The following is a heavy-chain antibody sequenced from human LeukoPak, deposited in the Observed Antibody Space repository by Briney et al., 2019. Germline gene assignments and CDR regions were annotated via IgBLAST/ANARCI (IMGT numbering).Heavy chain of an antibody. CDR1: GYSISSGYY. J-gene: IGHJ4*02. CDR3: ARYTANTAGYSFDF. Sequence: PSETLSLTCTVSGYSISSGYYWSWIRQPPGKGLEWIATIHHSGVTYYNLSLKSRVTMSVDTSKDQFSLKLGSVTAAGTAVYYCARYTANTAGYSFDFWGQGALVTVSS. CDR2: IHHSGVT. V-gene: IGHV4-38-2*02. D-gene: IGHD3-22*01.